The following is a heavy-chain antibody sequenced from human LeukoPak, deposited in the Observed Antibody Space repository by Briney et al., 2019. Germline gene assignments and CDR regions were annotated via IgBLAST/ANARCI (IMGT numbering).Heavy chain of an antibody. CDR3: AKDWGWLPQYYFDY. V-gene: IGHV3-9*01. CDR1: GFTFDDYA. Sequence: GGSLRLSCAASGFTFDDYAMHWVRQAPGKGLEWVSGISWNSGSIGYADSVKGRFTISRDNAKNSLYLQMNSLRAEDTALYYCAKDWGWLPQYYFDYWGQGTLVTVSS. D-gene: IGHD5-24*01. J-gene: IGHJ4*02. CDR2: ISWNSGSI.